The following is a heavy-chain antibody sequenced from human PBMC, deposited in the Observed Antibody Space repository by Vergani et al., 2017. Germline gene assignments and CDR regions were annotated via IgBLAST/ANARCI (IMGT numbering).Heavy chain of an antibody. CDR3: ARGYYGSGSLYYFDY. D-gene: IGHD3-10*01. Sequence: QVQLVQSGAEVKKPGASVKVSCKASGYTFSTYGISWVRQAPGQGLEWMGWISAYNGNTNYPEKFQGRLTMTTDTSTSTAYMELSSLRSEDTAVYYCARGYYGSGSLYYFDYWGQGTLVSVSS. CDR2: ISAYNGNT. V-gene: IGHV1-18*01. CDR1: GYTFSTYG. J-gene: IGHJ4*02.